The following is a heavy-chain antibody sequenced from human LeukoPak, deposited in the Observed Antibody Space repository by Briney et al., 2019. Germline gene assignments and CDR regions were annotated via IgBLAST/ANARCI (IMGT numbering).Heavy chain of an antibody. J-gene: IGHJ3*02. CDR2: IYPGDSDT. Sequence: GESLKISCKGSGYSFTSYWIGWVRQMPGKGLGWMGIIYPGDSDTRYSPSFQGQVTISADKSISTAYLQWSSLKASDTAMYYCAVRRSLYCSGGSCYDAFDIWGQGTMVTVSS. V-gene: IGHV5-51*01. CDR3: AVRRSLYCSGGSCYDAFDI. CDR1: GYSFTSYW. D-gene: IGHD2-15*01.